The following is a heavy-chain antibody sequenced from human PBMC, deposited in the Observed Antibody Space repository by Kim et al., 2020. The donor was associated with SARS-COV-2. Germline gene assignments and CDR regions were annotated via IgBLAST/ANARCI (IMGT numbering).Heavy chain of an antibody. CDR2: IYYSGST. V-gene: IGHV4-31*03. Sequence: SETLSLTCTVSGGSISSGGYYWSWIRQHPGKGLEWIGYIYYSGSTYYNPSLKSRVTISVDTSKNQFSLKLSSVTAADTAVYYCATTAFHGSGSYYFYSFDPWGQGTLVTVSS. CDR3: ATTAFHGSGSYYFYSFDP. CDR1: GGSISSGGYY. D-gene: IGHD3-10*01. J-gene: IGHJ5*02.